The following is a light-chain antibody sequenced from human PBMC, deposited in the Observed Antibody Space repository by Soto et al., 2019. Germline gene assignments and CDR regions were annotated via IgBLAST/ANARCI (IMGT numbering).Light chain of an antibody. CDR1: QSISNW. J-gene: IGKJ2*01. V-gene: IGKV1-5*03. CDR2: KAS. Sequence: DIQMTQSPSTLSASIGDRVTITCRASQSISNWLAWYQQKPGKAPKLLIYKASSLESGVPSRFSGSGSGTEFTLTISSLQPDDFATFYCQQYGTYPYTFGQGTKLEIK. CDR3: QQYGTYPYT.